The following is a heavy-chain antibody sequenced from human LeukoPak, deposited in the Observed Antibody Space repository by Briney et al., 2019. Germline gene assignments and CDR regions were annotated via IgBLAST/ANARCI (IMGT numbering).Heavy chain of an antibody. D-gene: IGHD6-19*01. CDR1: GGSISSYY. V-gene: IGHV4-4*07. CDR2: IYVSGST. CDR3: ARGGGWYWSGLDY. Sequence: SETLSLTCTVSGGSISSYYWSWIRQTAGKGLEWIGRIYVSGSTSYNPSLKSRVAMSVDTSKNQFSLKLSSVTAADTAVYYCARGGGWYWSGLDYWGQGTLVTVSS. J-gene: IGHJ4*02.